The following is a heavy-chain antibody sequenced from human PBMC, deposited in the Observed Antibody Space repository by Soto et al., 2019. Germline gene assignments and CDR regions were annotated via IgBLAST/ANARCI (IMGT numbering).Heavy chain of an antibody. Sequence: XSVKVSCKASGYTCTSYYMHWVRQAPGQGLEWMGIINPSGGSTSYAQKFQGRVTMTRDTSTSTVYMELSSLRSEDTAVYYCARVPGRWLVPDYWGQGTMVTVSS. D-gene: IGHD6-19*01. V-gene: IGHV1-46*03. CDR2: INPSGGST. CDR3: ARVPGRWLVPDY. J-gene: IGHJ4*02. CDR1: GYTCTSYY.